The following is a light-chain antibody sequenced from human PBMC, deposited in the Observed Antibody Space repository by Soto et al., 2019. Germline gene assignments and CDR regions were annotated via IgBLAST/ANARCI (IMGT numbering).Light chain of an antibody. V-gene: IGKV4-1*01. J-gene: IGKJ3*01. CDR1: QSILYNSNKKNY. CDR3: QHYFKSPVS. Sequence: DIVMTQSPDFLAVSLGERATINCKSSQSILYNSNKKNYLAWYQQKPRQPPRLLIYWASTRESGVTERFSGTETGRDFPLTISGLQAEDVAVYYCQHYFKSPVSFGPGTKV. CDR2: WAS.